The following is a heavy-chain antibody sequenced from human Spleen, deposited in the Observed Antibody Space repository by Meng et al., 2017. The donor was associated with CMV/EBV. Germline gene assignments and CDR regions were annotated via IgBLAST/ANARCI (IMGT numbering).Heavy chain of an antibody. J-gene: IGHJ4*02. D-gene: IGHD3-16*02. V-gene: IGHV4-4*02. Sequence: ETLSLTCAVSGGSISITNWWSWVRQPPGKGLEWIGEIYHSGSTNYNPSLKSRVTISLDKSKNQFSLNVNSVTAADTAVYYCARVVGAYYDYIWWGYRAWYFDSWGQGTLVTVSS. CDR3: ARVVGAYYDYIWWGYRAWYFDS. CDR2: IYHSGST. CDR1: GGSISITNW.